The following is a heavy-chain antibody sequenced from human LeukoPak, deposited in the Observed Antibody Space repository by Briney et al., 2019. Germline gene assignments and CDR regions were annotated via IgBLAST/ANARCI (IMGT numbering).Heavy chain of an antibody. D-gene: IGHD3-22*01. V-gene: IGHV3-7*04. CDR3: ARYFDGSGYYDAFDI. CDR2: INQDGSEK. J-gene: IGHJ3*02. CDR1: GFTLSSYW. Sequence: GGSLRLSCAASGFTLSSYWMAWVRQAPGKGLEWVANINQDGSEKYYVDSVKGRFTISRDNAKNSLYLQMNSLRAEDTAVYHCARYFDGSGYYDAFDIWGQGTMVTVSS.